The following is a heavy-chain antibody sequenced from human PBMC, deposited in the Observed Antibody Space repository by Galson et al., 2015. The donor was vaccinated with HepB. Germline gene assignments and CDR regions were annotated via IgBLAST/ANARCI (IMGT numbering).Heavy chain of an antibody. D-gene: IGHD4-17*01. Sequence: SVKVSCKASGYTFTHYAIQWVRQAPGQRLEWLGRINVGNGDTKYSQKFQGRVTMTRDTPASTASMELSSLRSEDTAVYFCARSATVTYHFDYWGQGTLVTVSS. J-gene: IGHJ4*02. CDR1: GYTFTHYA. CDR2: INVGNGDT. V-gene: IGHV1-3*01. CDR3: ARSATVTYHFDY.